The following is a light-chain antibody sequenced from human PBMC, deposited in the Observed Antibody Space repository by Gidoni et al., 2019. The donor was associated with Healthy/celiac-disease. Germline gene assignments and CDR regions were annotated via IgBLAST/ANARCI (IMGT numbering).Light chain of an antibody. CDR3: QQYNSYPWT. Sequence: DIQMTQSPSTLSASVGERVTITCRASQSISSGLAWYQRKPGKAPKLLIYDASSLESGVPSRFSGSGSGTEFTLTISSLQPDDFATYYCQQYNSYPWTFGQGTKVEIK. CDR2: DAS. V-gene: IGKV1-5*01. CDR1: QSISSG. J-gene: IGKJ1*01.